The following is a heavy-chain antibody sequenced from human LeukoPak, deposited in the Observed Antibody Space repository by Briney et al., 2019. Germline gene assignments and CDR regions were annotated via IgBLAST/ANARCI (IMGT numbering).Heavy chain of an antibody. CDR3: ASGKGGSSKYNWFDP. V-gene: IGHV1-2*02. CDR1: GYTFTGYY. CDR2: INPNSGGT. J-gene: IGHJ5*02. D-gene: IGHD3-16*01. Sequence: ASVKVSCKASGYTFTGYYMHWVRQAPGQGLEWMGWINPNSGGTNYAQKFQGRVTMTRDTSISTAYMELSSLRSEDTAVYYCASGKGGSSKYNWFDPWGQGTLVTVSS.